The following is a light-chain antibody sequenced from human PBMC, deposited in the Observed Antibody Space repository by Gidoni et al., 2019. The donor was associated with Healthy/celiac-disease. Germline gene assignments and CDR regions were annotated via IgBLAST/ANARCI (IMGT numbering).Light chain of an antibody. J-gene: IGLJ2*01. V-gene: IGLV2-14*01. Sequence: QSALTQPASVSGSPGQSIPISCTGTSSDVGGYNYVSWYQQHPGKAPKLMIYEVSNRPSGVPDRFSGSKSGNTASLTISGLQAEDEADYYCSSYTSSSTLGVVFGGGTKLTVL. CDR3: SSYTSSSTLGVV. CDR2: EVS. CDR1: SSDVGGYNY.